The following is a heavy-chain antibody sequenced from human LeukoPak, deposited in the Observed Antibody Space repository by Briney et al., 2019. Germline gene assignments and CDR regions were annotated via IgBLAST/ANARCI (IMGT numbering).Heavy chain of an antibody. D-gene: IGHD3-9*01. J-gene: IGHJ4*02. V-gene: IGHV4-34*01. Sequence: SETLSLTCAVYGGSFSGYYWSWIRQPPGKGLEWVAEINHSGSTNYNPSLKSRVTISVDTSKNQFSLKLSSVTAADTAVYYCARGQGGPILTGYYTYYFDYWGQGTLVTVSS. CDR3: ARGQGGPILTGYYTYYFDY. CDR1: GGSFSGYY. CDR2: INHSGST.